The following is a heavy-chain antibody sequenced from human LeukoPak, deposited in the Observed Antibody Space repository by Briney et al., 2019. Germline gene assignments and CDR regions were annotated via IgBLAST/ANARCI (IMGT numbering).Heavy chain of an antibody. CDR1: GFTFSNYG. V-gene: IGHV3-33*01. J-gene: IGHJ4*02. CDR3: ARHASTHYFDS. D-gene: IGHD2/OR15-2a*01. Sequence: GGSLRLSCVASGFTFSNYGMRWVRQAPGKGLEWVVIIWFDGSGTYYADSVKGRVTFSRDNSKNTLYLQMNSLRAEDTAMYYCARHASTHYFDSWGQGTLVTVSS. CDR2: IWFDGSGT.